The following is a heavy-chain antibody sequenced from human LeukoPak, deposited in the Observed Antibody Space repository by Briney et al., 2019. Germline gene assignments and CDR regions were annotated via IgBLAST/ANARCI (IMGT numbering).Heavy chain of an antibody. CDR3: ARDPATVTTEGRYYYYYMDV. D-gene: IGHD4-11*01. Sequence: SETLSLTCTVSGGSISPYYWSWIRQPPGKGLEWIGYIHYSGTTNYNPSLKSRVTMSVDTSKNQFSLKLSSVTAADTAVYYCARDPATVTTEGRYYYYYMDVWGKGTTVTVSS. CDR1: GGSISPYY. CDR2: IHYSGTT. J-gene: IGHJ6*03. V-gene: IGHV4-59*12.